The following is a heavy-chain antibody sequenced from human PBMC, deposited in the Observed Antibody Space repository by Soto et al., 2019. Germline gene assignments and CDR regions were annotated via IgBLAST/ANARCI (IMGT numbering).Heavy chain of an antibody. CDR3: ARGKDGRRAGTYYFDMDV. D-gene: IGHD1-1*01. Sequence: GGSLRLSCAASGFSFRDYWMTWVRQAPGKGLDWVANIKQDGSEKYYLDSLKGRFTISRDSAKNSVYLLMNSLRAEDTAVYYCARGKDGRRAGTYYFDMDVWGKGTTVTVSS. V-gene: IGHV3-7*01. CDR2: IKQDGSEK. CDR1: GFSFRDYW. J-gene: IGHJ6*03.